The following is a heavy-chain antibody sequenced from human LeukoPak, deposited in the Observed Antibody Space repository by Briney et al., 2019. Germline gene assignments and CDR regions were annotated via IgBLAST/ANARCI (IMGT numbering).Heavy chain of an antibody. CDR3: ARQRGYYCGHVDY. Sequence: PSETLSLTCTVSGGSIISRGYYWGWIRQSPGKGLEWIGSMYYSGTTYYNPSLKSRVTISVDTSKNQVSLKLRSVTAADTAVYYCARQRGYYCGHVDYWGQGTLVTVSS. V-gene: IGHV4-39*01. CDR2: MYYSGTT. D-gene: IGHD4-23*01. J-gene: IGHJ4*02. CDR1: GGSIISRGYY.